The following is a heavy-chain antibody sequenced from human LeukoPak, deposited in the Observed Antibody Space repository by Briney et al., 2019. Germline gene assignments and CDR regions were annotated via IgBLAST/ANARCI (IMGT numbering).Heavy chain of an antibody. D-gene: IGHD6-13*01. V-gene: IGHV4-59*01. J-gene: IGHJ4*02. Sequence: SETLSLTCTVSGGSISSYYWSWIRQPPGKGLEWIGYIYYSGSTNYNPSLKSRVTISVDTSRNQFSLKVSSVTAADTAVYYCASLLTYSSSWYYFDYWGQGTLATVSS. CDR1: GGSISSYY. CDR2: IYYSGST. CDR3: ASLLTYSSSWYYFDY.